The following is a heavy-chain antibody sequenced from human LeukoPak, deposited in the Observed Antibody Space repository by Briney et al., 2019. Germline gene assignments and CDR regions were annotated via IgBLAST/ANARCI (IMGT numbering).Heavy chain of an antibody. CDR1: GYTFTGYY. Sequence: ASVKVSCKASGYTFTGYYMHWVRQAPGQGLEWMGWINPNSGGTNYAQKFQGRVTMTRDTSISTAYMELSRLRSDDTAVYYCARDQAVAVSWWFDPWAQGTLVTVSS. CDR3: ARDQAVAVSWWFDP. D-gene: IGHD6-19*01. CDR2: INPNSGGT. J-gene: IGHJ5*02. V-gene: IGHV1-2*02.